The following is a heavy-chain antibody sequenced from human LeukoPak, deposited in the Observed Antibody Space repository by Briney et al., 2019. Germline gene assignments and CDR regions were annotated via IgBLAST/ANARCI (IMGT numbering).Heavy chain of an antibody. Sequence: GGSLRLSCAASGFTFSSYGMHWVRQAPGKGLEWVAVIWYDGSNKYYADSVKGRFTISRDNSKNTLYLQMNSLRAEDTAVYYCARDATGLGAFDIWGQGTMVTVSS. J-gene: IGHJ3*02. D-gene: IGHD2-15*01. CDR1: GFTFSSYG. V-gene: IGHV3-33*01. CDR2: IWYDGSNK. CDR3: ARDATGLGAFDI.